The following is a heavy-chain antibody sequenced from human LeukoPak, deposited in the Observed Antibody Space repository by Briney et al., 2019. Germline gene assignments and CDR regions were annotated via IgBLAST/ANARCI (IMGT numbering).Heavy chain of an antibody. J-gene: IGHJ6*02. CDR1: GFTFSSYA. V-gene: IGHV3-23*01. Sequence: PGGPLRLSCAASGFTFSSYAMSWVRQAPGKGLEWVSAISGSGGSTYYADSVKGRFTISRDNSKNTLYLQINSLRAEDTAVYYCAKENWALLYYYYGMDVWGQGTTVTVSS. CDR3: AKENWALLYYYYGMDV. D-gene: IGHD3-16*01. CDR2: ISGSGGST.